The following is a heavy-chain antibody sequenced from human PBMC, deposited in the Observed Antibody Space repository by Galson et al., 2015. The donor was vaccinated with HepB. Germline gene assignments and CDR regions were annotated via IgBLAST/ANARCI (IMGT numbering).Heavy chain of an antibody. J-gene: IGHJ4*02. CDR3: ARDQGYDSSGYSHV. Sequence: SCKASGYTFTGYYMHWVRQAPGQGLEWMGWINPNSGGTNYAQKFQGRVTMTRDTSISTAYMELSRLRSDDTAVYYCARDQGYDSSGYSHVWGQGTLVTVSS. V-gene: IGHV1-2*02. CDR2: INPNSGGT. D-gene: IGHD3-22*01. CDR1: GYTFTGYY.